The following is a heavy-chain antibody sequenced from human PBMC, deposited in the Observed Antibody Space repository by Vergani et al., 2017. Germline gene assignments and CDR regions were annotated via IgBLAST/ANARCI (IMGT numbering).Heavy chain of an antibody. Sequence: QVQLVESGGGVVQPGRSLRLSCAASGFTFSSYGMHWVRQAPGKGLEWVAVIWYAGSNKYYADSVKGRFTISRDNSKNTLYLQMNSLRAEATAVYYCARDPTPPGSGSHLDVWGKGTTVTVSS. D-gene: IGHD3-10*01. V-gene: IGHV3-33*01. CDR1: GFTFSSYG. CDR3: ARDPTPPGSGSHLDV. J-gene: IGHJ6*04. CDR2: IWYAGSNK.